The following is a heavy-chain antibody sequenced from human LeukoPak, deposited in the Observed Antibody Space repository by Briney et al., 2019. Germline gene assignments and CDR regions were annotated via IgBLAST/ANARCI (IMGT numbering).Heavy chain of an antibody. J-gene: IGHJ3*02. CDR3: ARDPNGDYIGAFEI. D-gene: IGHD4-17*01. CDR2: IREDGSEK. Sequence: PGGSLRLSCVASGFTLRSYWMSWVRQAPEKGLEWVANIREDGSEKKYVDSVKGRFTISRDNAKNSLYLQMNSLRVEDTALYYCARDPNGDYIGAFEIWGQGTMVTVSS. CDR1: GFTLRSYW. V-gene: IGHV3-7*03.